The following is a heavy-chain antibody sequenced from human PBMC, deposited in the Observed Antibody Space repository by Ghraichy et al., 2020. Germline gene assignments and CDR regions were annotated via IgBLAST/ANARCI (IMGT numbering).Heavy chain of an antibody. V-gene: IGHV4-30-4*08. Sequence: SETLSLTCTVSGGSITSGDYFWSWVRQSPGKGLEWIGYIYNSGSTYYRPSLKNPVTLSIATSQNQFSLNLGSVTAADTAVYYCARGRGEVLRFLEWFDYWGQGALVTVSS. D-gene: IGHD3-3*01. CDR1: GGSITSGDYF. CDR3: ARGRGEVLRFLEWFDY. J-gene: IGHJ4*02. CDR2: IYNSGST.